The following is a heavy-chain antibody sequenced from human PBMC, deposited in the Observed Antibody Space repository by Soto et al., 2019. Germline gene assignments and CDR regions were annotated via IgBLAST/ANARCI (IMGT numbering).Heavy chain of an antibody. V-gene: IGHV4-31*03. Sequence: QVQLQSSGPGLVNPSQTLSLTCTVSGGSISSVGYYWSWIRQPPGKGMEWIGYIYYSGSTYYNPSLKRRVTISVDTSKNQFALKLSSVSAADTAVYYCGTGWQQLALYYWGQGAPITVSS. CDR1: GGSISSVGYY. CDR2: IYYSGST. D-gene: IGHD6-13*01. J-gene: IGHJ4*02. CDR3: GTGWQQLALYY.